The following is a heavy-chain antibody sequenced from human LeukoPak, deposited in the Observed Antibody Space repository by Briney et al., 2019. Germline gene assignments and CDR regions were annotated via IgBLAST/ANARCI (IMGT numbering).Heavy chain of an antibody. CDR2: ISYDGSNK. D-gene: IGHD3-10*01. CDR1: GFTFSSYA. CDR3: ARLWFGESHFDY. J-gene: IGHJ4*02. Sequence: PGGSLRLSCTASGFTFSSYAMHWVRQAPGKGLEWVAVISYDGSNKYYADSVKGRFTISGDNSKNTLYLQMNSLRAEDTAVYYCARLWFGESHFDYWGQGTLVTVSS. V-gene: IGHV3-30-3*01.